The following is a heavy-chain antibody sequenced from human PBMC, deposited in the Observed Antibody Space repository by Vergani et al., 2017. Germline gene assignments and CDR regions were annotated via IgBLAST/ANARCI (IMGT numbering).Heavy chain of an antibody. Sequence: QVQLVQSGAEVKKPGASVKVSCKASGYTSTSYGISWVRQAPGQGLEWMGWTSAYNGNTNYAQKLQGRVTMTTDTSTSTAYMELRSLRSDDTAVYYCARDTVGAAAGTSYYGMDVWGQGTTVTVSS. J-gene: IGHJ6*02. V-gene: IGHV1-18*04. D-gene: IGHD6-13*01. CDR3: ARDTVGAAAGTSYYGMDV. CDR1: GYTSTSYG. CDR2: TSAYNGNT.